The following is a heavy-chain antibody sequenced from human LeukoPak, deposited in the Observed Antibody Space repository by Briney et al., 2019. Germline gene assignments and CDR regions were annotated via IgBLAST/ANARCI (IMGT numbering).Heavy chain of an antibody. J-gene: IGHJ3*02. Sequence: PSETLSLTCSVSGGSISRSSYYWGWIRQPPGKGPEWIGSVYYGGNTYYNPSLKSRVTISVDTSKNQFSLKLSSVTAAETAVYYCARHDSSGPDNAFDIWGQGTMVTVSS. D-gene: IGHD3-22*01. CDR3: ARHDSSGPDNAFDI. CDR2: VYYGGNT. V-gene: IGHV4-39*01. CDR1: GGSISRSSYY.